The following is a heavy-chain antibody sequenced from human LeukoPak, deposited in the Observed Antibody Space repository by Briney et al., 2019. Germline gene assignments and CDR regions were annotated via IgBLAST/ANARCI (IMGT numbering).Heavy chain of an antibody. CDR3: ATLRSDSSGWYYFDY. D-gene: IGHD6-19*01. J-gene: IGHJ4*02. CDR2: IWYDGSNK. CDR1: GFTFSACW. Sequence: PGGSLRLSCAASGFTFSACWMSWVRQAPGKGLEWVALIWYDGSNKYYADSVKGRFTISRDNSKNMLYLQMNSLRTEDTAVYYCATLRSDSSGWYYFDYWGQGTLVTVSS. V-gene: IGHV3-30*02.